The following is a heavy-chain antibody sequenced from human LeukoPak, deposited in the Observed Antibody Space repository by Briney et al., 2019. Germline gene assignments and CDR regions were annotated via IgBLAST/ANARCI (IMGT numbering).Heavy chain of an antibody. CDR1: GFTFSSYW. D-gene: IGHD5-24*01. Sequence: GGSLRLSCAASGFTFSSYWMHWVRQVPGQGLVWVSHIDGDGRIAHYGDSVKGRFTISRDNAKNTVYLQMDSLRAEDTAVYYCARGAGYNYPYYFDYWGQGTLVTVSS. V-gene: IGHV3-74*01. CDR3: ARGAGYNYPYYFDY. CDR2: IDGDGRIA. J-gene: IGHJ4*02.